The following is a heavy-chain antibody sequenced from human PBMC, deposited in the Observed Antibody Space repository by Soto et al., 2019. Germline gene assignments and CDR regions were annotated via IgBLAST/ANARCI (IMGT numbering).Heavy chain of an antibody. CDR2: IPHSGKA. D-gene: IGHD2-21*02. J-gene: IGHJ4*02. Sequence: QVQLQESGPGLVKPSGTLSLTCAVSGDSISSDTWWRWSRQPPGKGLEWIGEIPHSGKANYNPSRKRGVTILVEKSKNPVSLDLSSMTAADTAVYYCAGGGDWQFDFWGQGTLVTVSS. V-gene: IGHV4-4*02. CDR1: GDSISSDTW. CDR3: AGGGDWQFDF.